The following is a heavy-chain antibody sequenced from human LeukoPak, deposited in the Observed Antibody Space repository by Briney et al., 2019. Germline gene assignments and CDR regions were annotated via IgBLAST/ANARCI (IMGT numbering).Heavy chain of an antibody. CDR2: TRDSGTST. J-gene: IGHJ4*02. D-gene: IGHD5-12*01. Sequence: PGGSLRLSCVASGFTFSSFAMSWVRQAPPKGLEWVSGTRDSGTSTFYADSVKGRFTISRDNSNNTLYLQMNSLRADDTAVYYCAKDRAGNSGPFDSWGQGTLVTVSS. CDR3: AKDRAGNSGPFDS. CDR1: GFTFSSFA. V-gene: IGHV3-23*01.